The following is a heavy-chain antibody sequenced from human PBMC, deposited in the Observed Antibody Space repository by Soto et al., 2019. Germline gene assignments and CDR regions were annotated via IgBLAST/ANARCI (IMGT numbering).Heavy chain of an antibody. CDR2: ISAYNGST. D-gene: IGHD6-13*01. CDR1: GYRFTSYG. V-gene: IGHV1-18*01. CDR3: ARTEHGYSSRNWFDP. Sequence: GASVKVSCKASGYRFTSYGISWVRQAPGQGLEWMGWISAYNGSTSYAQKFQGRVTMTRDTSTSTVYMELSSLRSEDTAVYYCARTEHGYSSRNWFDPWGQGTLVTVSS. J-gene: IGHJ5*02.